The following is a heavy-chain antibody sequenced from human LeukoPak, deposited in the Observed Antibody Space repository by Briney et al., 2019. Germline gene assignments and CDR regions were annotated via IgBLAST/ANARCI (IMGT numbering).Heavy chain of an antibody. V-gene: IGHV3-23*01. CDR3: AKWGDYDVLTGYYVSDF. J-gene: IGHJ4*02. Sequence: PGRSLRLSCAASGFTFSSYAMHWVRQAPGKGLEWVSAISGRSDNTYYADSVKGRFTLPRDSSKNTLYLQMNSLRADDTAVYYCAKWGDYDVLTGYYVSDFWGQGTLVTVSS. CDR1: GFTFSSYA. D-gene: IGHD3-9*01. CDR2: ISGRSDNT.